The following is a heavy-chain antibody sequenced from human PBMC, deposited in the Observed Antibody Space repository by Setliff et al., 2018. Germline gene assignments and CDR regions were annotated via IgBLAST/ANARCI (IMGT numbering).Heavy chain of an antibody. CDR1: GGTFSSYA. CDR3: ARGRRGNYDFWSGYYLVAVNY. D-gene: IGHD3-3*01. CDR2: MNPNSGNT. Sequence: GASVKVSCKASGGTFSSYAISWVRQATGQGLEWMGWMNPNSGNTGYAQKFQGRVTMTRNTSISTAYMELSSLRSEDTAVYYCARGRRGNYDFWSGYYLVAVNYWGQGTLVTVSS. J-gene: IGHJ4*02. V-gene: IGHV1-8*02.